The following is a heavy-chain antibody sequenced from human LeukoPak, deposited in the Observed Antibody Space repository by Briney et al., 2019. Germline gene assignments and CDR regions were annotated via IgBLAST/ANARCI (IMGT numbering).Heavy chain of an antibody. Sequence: GESLKISCKGSGYSFTSYWIGWVRQMPGKGLEWMGIIYPGDSDTRYGPSFQGQVTISADKSISTAYLQWSSLKASDTAMYYCARHVQGVVDAFDIWGQGTMVTVSS. V-gene: IGHV5-51*01. CDR2: IYPGDSDT. J-gene: IGHJ3*02. D-gene: IGHD3-3*01. CDR3: ARHVQGVVDAFDI. CDR1: GYSFTSYW.